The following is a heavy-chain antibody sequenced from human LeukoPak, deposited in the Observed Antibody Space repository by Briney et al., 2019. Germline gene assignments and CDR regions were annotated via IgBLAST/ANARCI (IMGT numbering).Heavy chain of an antibody. D-gene: IGHD6-19*01. CDR3: AKVVVGSSGWYYFDY. CDR2: ITGSGGRT. CDR1: GFTFSSYA. V-gene: IGHV3-23*01. J-gene: IGHJ4*02. Sequence: GGSLRLSCAASGFTFSSYAMSWVRQAPGKGLEWVSAITGSGGRTYYADSVKGRFTISRDNSKNTLFLQMNSLRAEDTAVYYCAKVVVGSSGWYYFDYWGQGTLVTVSS.